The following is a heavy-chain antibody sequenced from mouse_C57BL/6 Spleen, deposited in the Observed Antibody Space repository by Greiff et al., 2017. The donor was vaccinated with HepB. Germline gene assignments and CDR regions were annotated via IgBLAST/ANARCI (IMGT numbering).Heavy chain of an antibody. Sequence: VQLQQSGPELVKPGASVKISCKASGYTFTDYYMNWVKHSNGKSLEWIGDINPNNGGTSYNQKFKGKATLTVDKSSSTAYMELRSLTSEDSAVYYCAIGNWDRGYFDDWGQVTTLTVSS. CDR1: GYTFTDYY. J-gene: IGHJ2*01. D-gene: IGHD4-1*01. CDR3: AIGNWDRGYFDD. V-gene: IGHV1-26*01. CDR2: INPNNGGT.